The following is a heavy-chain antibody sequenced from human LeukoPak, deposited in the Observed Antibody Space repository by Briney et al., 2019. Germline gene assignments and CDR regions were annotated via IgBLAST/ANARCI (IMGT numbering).Heavy chain of an antibody. D-gene: IGHD3-3*01. CDR3: ARDPLFGSYGMDV. V-gene: IGHV4-59*01. Sequence: SSETLSLTCTVSGGSISSYYWSWLRQPPGKGLEWIGYIYYSGSTNYNPSLKSRVTISVDTSKNQFSLKLSSVTAADTAVYYCARDPLFGSYGMDVWGQGTTVTVSS. CDR1: GGSISSYY. CDR2: IYYSGST. J-gene: IGHJ6*02.